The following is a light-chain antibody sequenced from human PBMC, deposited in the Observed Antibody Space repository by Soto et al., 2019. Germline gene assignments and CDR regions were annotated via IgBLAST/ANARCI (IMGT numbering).Light chain of an antibody. V-gene: IGKV3-20*01. CDR2: AAS. J-gene: IGKJ3*01. CDR1: QSVTVNS. Sequence: TQSAGTRSLSHKDGVTLSCLASQSVTVNSLAWYQQKPGQAPRLLIYAASTRAAAVPDRFTGSGSGTDFALTISRLEPEDFGVYYCQQYGDSPLTSGPGSKVDIK. CDR3: QQYGDSPLT.